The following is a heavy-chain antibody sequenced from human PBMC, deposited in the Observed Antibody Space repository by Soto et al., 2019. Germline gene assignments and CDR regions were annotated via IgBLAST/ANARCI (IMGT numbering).Heavy chain of an antibody. J-gene: IGHJ4*02. Sequence: QVQLQESGPGLVKPSETLSLTCTVSGGSISSYYWSWIRQPPGKGLEWIGYIYYSGSTNYNPSLKRRVTISVATSKNQLSLKLSSVTAADTAVYYCARRYGYYFDYWGQRTLVTVSS. CDR1: GGSISSYY. D-gene: IGHD4-17*01. V-gene: IGHV4-59*08. CDR3: ARRYGYYFDY. CDR2: IYYSGST.